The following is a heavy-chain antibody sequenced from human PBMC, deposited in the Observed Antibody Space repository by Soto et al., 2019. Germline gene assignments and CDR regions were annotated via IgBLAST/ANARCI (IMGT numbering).Heavy chain of an antibody. J-gene: IGHJ4*02. CDR3: ARDPSNRPEYSSSWFDY. Sequence: QTGGSLRLSCAASGFTFSSYGMHWVRQAPGKGLEWVAVIWYDGSNKYYADSVKGRFTISRDNSKNTLYLQMNSLRAEDTAVCYCARDPSNRPEYSSSWFDYWGQGTLVTVSS. V-gene: IGHV3-33*01. CDR1: GFTFSSYG. CDR2: IWYDGSNK. D-gene: IGHD6-13*01.